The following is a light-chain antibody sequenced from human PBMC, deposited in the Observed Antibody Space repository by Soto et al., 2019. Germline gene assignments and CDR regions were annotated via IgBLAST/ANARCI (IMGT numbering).Light chain of an antibody. CDR1: SSNIGNNY. Sequence: QSVLTQPPSVSAAPGQKVTISCSGSSSNIGNNYVSWYQQLPGTAPKLLIYENNKRPSGIPDRFSGSKSGTSATLGTTGLQTGDEADYYCGTWDSSLSAHWVFGGGTKVTVL. V-gene: IGLV1-51*02. J-gene: IGLJ3*02. CDR3: GTWDSSLSAHWV. CDR2: ENN.